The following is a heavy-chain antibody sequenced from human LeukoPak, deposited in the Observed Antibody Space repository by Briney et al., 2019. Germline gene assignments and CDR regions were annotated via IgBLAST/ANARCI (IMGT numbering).Heavy chain of an antibody. J-gene: IGHJ4*02. V-gene: IGHV3-23*01. D-gene: IGHD2/OR15-2a*01. CDR1: GFTFSNYA. CDR3: AREGPRGNSQFDY. CDR2: IGSSGDST. Sequence: GGSLRLSCVASGFTFSNYAMHWVRQAQGKELEWVSGIGSSGDSTFYADPVKGRFTISRDTSKNTLYLQMSSLRADDTAVYYCAREGPRGNSQFDYWGQGTLVTVSS.